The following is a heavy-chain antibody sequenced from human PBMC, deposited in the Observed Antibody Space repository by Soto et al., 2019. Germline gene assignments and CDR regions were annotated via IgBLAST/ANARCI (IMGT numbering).Heavy chain of an antibody. D-gene: IGHD1-26*01. CDR3: ARGQGSVGATTIGY. Sequence: SETLSLTCTVSGGSISSSSYYWGWIRQPPGKGLEWIGSIYYSGSTYYNPSLKSRVTISVDTSKNQFSLKLSSVTAADTAVYYCARGQGSVGATTIGYWGQGTLVTVSS. CDR1: GGSISSSSYY. CDR2: IYYSGST. J-gene: IGHJ4*02. V-gene: IGHV4-39*01.